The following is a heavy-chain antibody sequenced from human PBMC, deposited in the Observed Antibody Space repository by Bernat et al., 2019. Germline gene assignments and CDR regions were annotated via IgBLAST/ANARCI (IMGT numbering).Heavy chain of an antibody. CDR2: ISCSGGST. V-gene: IGHV3-23*01. CDR1: GFIFSSYA. D-gene: IGHD6-19*01. Sequence: EVQLLESGGGLEQPGGSLRLSCAASGFIFSSYAMSWVRQAPGKGMEWVSAISCSGGSTYYEASGKGRFTSTRDNSKNTLYLQMNSLRAEDTAVYYCARSNQWLVRWFDPWGQGTLVTVSS. J-gene: IGHJ5*02. CDR3: ARSNQWLVRWFDP.